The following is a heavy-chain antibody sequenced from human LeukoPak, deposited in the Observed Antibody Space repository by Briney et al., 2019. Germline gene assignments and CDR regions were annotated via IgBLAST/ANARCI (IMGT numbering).Heavy chain of an antibody. Sequence: PGTSLRLSCAASGFTFSSDGMHCGPQAPGKGLEWVAVIWEDGSNITYADSVKGRFTISRDNSKNTLYLQMNSLRAEDTAVYYCARVGYNSGWYEYWGQGALVTVSS. D-gene: IGHD6-19*01. J-gene: IGHJ4*02. CDR1: GFTFSSDG. CDR3: ARVGYNSGWYEY. CDR2: IWEDGSNI. V-gene: IGHV3-33*01.